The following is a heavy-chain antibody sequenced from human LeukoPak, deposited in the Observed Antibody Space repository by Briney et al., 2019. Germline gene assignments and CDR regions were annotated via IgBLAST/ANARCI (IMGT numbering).Heavy chain of an antibody. Sequence: GGSLRLSCAASSFSFSDTWMNWVRQAPGKGLEWVGLIKRKTDDGTTDYAAPEKGRFTISRDDSKNTLYLQMNSLKTEDTAVYYCTTQSGAWNFDYWGQGTLVTVSS. CDR2: IKRKTDDGTT. D-gene: IGHD1-1*01. CDR3: TTQSGAWNFDY. CDR1: SFSFSDTW. V-gene: IGHV3-15*07. J-gene: IGHJ4*02.